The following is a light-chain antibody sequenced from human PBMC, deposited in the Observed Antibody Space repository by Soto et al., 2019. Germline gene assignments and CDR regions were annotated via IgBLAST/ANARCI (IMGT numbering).Light chain of an antibody. J-gene: IGKJ5*01. CDR1: QSVASN. CDR3: QQRFNLHVT. CDR2: GAS. Sequence: EIVMTQSQPTVSVSAGESATXSCRASQSVASNLAWYQQKPGQAPRLLIFGASVRATGIPARFSGSGSGTEFVLTIDSLQSEDFAVYYCQQRFNLHVTFGQGTRMEI. V-gene: IGKV3-15*01.